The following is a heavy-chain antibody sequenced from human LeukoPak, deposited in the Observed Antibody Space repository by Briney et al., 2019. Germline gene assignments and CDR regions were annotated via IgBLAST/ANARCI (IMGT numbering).Heavy chain of an antibody. CDR2: ISGSGGST. CDR1: GFTFSSYA. CDR3: ARDEDPTYYED. V-gene: IGHV3-23*01. J-gene: IGHJ4*02. Sequence: GGSLRLSCAASGFTFSSYAMSWVRQAPGKGLEWVSAISGSGGSTYSADSVKGRFTISRENSKNTLYVKMNSLRAEDTAVYYCARDEDPTYYEDWGQGTLVTVSS.